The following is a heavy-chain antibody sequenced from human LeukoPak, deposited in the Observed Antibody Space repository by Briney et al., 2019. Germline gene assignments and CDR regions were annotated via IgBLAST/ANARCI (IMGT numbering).Heavy chain of an antibody. CDR1: GGTFSSYA. J-gene: IGHJ5*02. CDR3: ARLDPYSSSSGWFDP. V-gene: IGHV1-69*05. D-gene: IGHD6-6*01. Sequence: ASVKVSCKASGGTFSSYAISWVRQAPGQGLEWMGGIIPIFGTANYAQKFQGRVTITTDESTSTAYMELSSLRSEDTAVYYCARLDPYSSSSGWFDPWGQGTLVTVSS. CDR2: IIPIFGTA.